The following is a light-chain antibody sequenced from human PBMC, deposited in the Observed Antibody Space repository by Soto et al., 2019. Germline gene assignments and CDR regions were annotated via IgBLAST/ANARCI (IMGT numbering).Light chain of an antibody. J-gene: IGKJ5*01. CDR2: FGS. V-gene: IGKV2-28*01. Sequence: EIVLTQSPLTLPVTPGEPASISCRSSPILLYNNTYNYLDWYVQKPGQSPQLLIYFGSNRAPGVPDRFSGSGSGTDFTLKINRVEAEDVGTYYCMQALQSLTFGQGTRLQI. CDR3: MQALQSLT. CDR1: PILLYNNTYNY.